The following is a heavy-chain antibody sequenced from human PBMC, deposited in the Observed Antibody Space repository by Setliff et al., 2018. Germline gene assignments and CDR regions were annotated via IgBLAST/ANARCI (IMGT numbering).Heavy chain of an antibody. CDR2: IYKSGTT. D-gene: IGHD6-19*01. J-gene: IGHJ4*02. CDR1: GDSMYGYY. Sequence: SETLSLTCNVSGDSMYGYYWSWIRQPPGKGLEWIGYIYKSGTTKYNPSLGSRISMSVDTSKNQFPLNLNYVTTADTAVYYCARDQFGSGWYGAPESYFDRWGQGVLVTVSS. CDR3: ARDQFGSGWYGAPESYFDR. V-gene: IGHV4-59*01.